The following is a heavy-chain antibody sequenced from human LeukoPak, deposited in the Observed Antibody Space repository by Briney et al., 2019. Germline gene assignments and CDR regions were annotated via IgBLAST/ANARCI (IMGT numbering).Heavy chain of an antibody. J-gene: IGHJ4*02. CDR1: GFTFSSYW. D-gene: IGHD4/OR15-4a*01. Sequence: PGGSLRLSCAASGFTFSSYWMNWARQAPGKGLEWVAVSAHDEVGKQFADSVKGRFTLSRDNSRDSVHLQMNRLRDEDTAVYYCAKDRGYGEYEPFESWGQGSLVTVSS. CDR2: SAHDEVGK. CDR3: AKDRGYGEYEPFES. V-gene: IGHV3-30*18.